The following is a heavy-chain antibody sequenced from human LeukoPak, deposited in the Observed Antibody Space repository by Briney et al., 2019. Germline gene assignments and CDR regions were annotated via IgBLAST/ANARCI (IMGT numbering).Heavy chain of an antibody. J-gene: IGHJ3*02. CDR1: GYSFTSYW. CDR3: ARLRPQDAFDN. Sequence: GESLKISCKGSGYSFTSYWIGWVRQMPGRGLEWMGIIYPGDSDTTYSPSVQGQVTISADKSISTAYLQWSSLKASDTAMYYCARLRPQDAFDNWGQGTMVTVSS. V-gene: IGHV5-51*01. CDR2: IYPGDSDT.